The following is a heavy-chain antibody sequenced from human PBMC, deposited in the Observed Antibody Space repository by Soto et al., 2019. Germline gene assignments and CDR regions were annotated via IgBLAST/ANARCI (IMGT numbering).Heavy chain of an antibody. D-gene: IGHD6-13*01. CDR3: AKYSAPGSRYSDF. Sequence: PGGSLRLSCAASGFTFSGYPMTWVRRAPGQGLEWVSTVDSGGITYYPDSVKGRFTISRDNSKNTLYLQMNSLRAEDTATYYCAKYSAPGSRYSDFWGQGTLVTVSS. CDR2: VDSGGIT. CDR1: GFTFSGYP. V-gene: IGHV3-23*01. J-gene: IGHJ4*02.